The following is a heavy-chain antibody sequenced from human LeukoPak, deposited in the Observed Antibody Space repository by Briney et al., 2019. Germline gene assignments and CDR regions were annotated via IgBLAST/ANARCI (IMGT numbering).Heavy chain of an antibody. V-gene: IGHV3-7*01. Sequence: PGGSLRLSCAASGFIFRSYWMSWVRQVPGKGLEWVANIQPDGTGYYYVDSVKGRFTISRDNAKNSLYLQMNSLRAEDTAVYYCARWGERGFDPWGQGTLVTVSS. CDR2: IQPDGTGY. J-gene: IGHJ5*02. D-gene: IGHD3-16*01. CDR3: ARWGERGFDP. CDR1: GFIFRSYW.